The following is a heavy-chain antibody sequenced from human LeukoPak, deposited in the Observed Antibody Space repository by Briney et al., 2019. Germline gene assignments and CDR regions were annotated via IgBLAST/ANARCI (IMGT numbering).Heavy chain of an antibody. CDR3: ARRRGYYYDSSGYYMRRGFYYFDY. D-gene: IGHD3-22*01. V-gene: IGHV4-59*08. CDR2: IYYSGST. Sequence: ASETLSLTCTVSGGSISSYYWSWIRQPPGKGLEWIGYIYYSGSTNYNPSLKSRVTISVDTSKNQFSLKLSSVTAADTAVYYCARRRGYYYDSSGYYMRRGFYYFDYWGQGTLVTVSS. CDR1: GGSISSYY. J-gene: IGHJ4*02.